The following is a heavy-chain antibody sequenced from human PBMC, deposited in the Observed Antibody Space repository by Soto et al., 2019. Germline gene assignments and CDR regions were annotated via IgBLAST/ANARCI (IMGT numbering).Heavy chain of an antibody. CDR1: GFTFSSYA. V-gene: IGHV3-30-3*01. Sequence: GGSLRLSCAASGFTFSSYAMHWVRQAPGKGLEWVAVISYDGSNKYYADSVKGRFTISRDNSKNTLYLQMNSLRAEDTAVYYCARAGDHLYYYYGMDVWGQGTTVTVSS. D-gene: IGHD2-21*02. CDR2: ISYDGSNK. J-gene: IGHJ6*02. CDR3: ARAGDHLYYYYGMDV.